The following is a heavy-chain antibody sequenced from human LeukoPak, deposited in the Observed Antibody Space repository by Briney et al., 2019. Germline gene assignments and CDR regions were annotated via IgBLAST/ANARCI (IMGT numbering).Heavy chain of an antibody. Sequence: VASVKVSCKASGYTFTSYYMHWVRQAPGQGLEWMGIINPSGGSTSYAQKFQGRVTMTRDTSISTAYMELSRLRSDDTAVYYCARYAYGDYPGWGQGTLVTVSS. CDR3: ARYAYGDYPG. J-gene: IGHJ4*02. CDR1: GYTFTSYY. CDR2: INPSGGST. D-gene: IGHD4-17*01. V-gene: IGHV1-46*01.